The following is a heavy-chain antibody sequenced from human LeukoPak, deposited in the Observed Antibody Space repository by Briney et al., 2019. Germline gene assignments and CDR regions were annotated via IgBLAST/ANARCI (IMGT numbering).Heavy chain of an antibody. J-gene: IGHJ4*02. V-gene: IGHV3-7*01. CDR2: IKQDGSEK. CDR3: VKALNSGSYALGDC. D-gene: IGHD1-26*01. CDR1: GFSFNNYW. Sequence: GGSLRLSCAASGFSFNNYWMNWVRQAPGKGLEWVANIKQDGSEKFYVDAVKGRFIISRDNANNSLFLQMNSLRAEDTAVYYCVKALNSGSYALGDCWGQGTLVTVSS.